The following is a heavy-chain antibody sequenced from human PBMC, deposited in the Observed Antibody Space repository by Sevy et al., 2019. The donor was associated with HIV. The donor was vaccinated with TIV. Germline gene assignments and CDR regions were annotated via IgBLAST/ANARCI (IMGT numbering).Heavy chain of an antibody. CDR3: ARVRGGYSGFGGFDY. J-gene: IGHJ4*02. D-gene: IGHD5-12*01. V-gene: IGHV4-61*01. CDR1: GGSVSSGSYY. CDR2: IYYSGST. Sequence: SETLSLTCTVSGGSVSSGSYYWSWIRQPPGKGLEWIGYIYYSGSTNHNPSLKRRVTISVDTSKNQFSLKLNSVTAAYTAVYYCARVRGGYSGFGGFDYWGQGTLVTVSS.